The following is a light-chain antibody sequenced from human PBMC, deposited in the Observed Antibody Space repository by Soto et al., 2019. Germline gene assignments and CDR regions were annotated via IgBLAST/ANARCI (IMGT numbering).Light chain of an antibody. Sequence: QSVLTQPPSASGTPGQRVTISCSGSSSNIGSNTVNWHQQLPGTAPKLLIYSNNQRPSGVPDRFSGSKSGTSASLAISGLQSEDEADYYCAAWDDSLNVVVFGGGTKVTV. J-gene: IGLJ2*01. CDR2: SNN. V-gene: IGLV1-44*01. CDR1: SSNIGSNT. CDR3: AAWDDSLNVVV.